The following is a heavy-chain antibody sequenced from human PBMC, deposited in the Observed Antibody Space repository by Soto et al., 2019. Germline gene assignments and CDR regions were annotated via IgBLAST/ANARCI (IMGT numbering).Heavy chain of an antibody. CDR2: SSYNGGT. CDR3: ARHRIEVVWRGFDF. Sequence: QLQLQESGPGLVKPSETLSLTCTVSTDSSSFTNSYWGWIRQPPGKGRQWIGSSSYNGGTFYNPPLKARVVISFDTSKKPSSLQVTSVTAADTAVYFCARHRIEVVWRGFDFWGQGSPFTVSS. V-gene: IGHV4-39*01. CDR1: TDSSSFTNSY. J-gene: IGHJ4*02. D-gene: IGHD3-10*01.